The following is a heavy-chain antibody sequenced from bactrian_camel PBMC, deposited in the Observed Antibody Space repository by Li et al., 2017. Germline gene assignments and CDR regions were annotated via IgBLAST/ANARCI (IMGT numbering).Heavy chain of an antibody. D-gene: IGHD6*01. CDR1: GFTFSTNW. CDR2: INGDGTIT. V-gene: IGHV3S6*01. CDR3: AGDRPYGAWYMESEYRY. Sequence: VQLVESGGGLVQPGGSLKLTCAGSGFTFSTNWMNWVRQAPVKGLEWVASINGDGTITDYLDSVKGRFTISRESGKNTVHLQMNSLIPEDTGVYYCAGDRPYGAWYMESEYRYWGRGTQVTVS. J-gene: IGHJ4*01.